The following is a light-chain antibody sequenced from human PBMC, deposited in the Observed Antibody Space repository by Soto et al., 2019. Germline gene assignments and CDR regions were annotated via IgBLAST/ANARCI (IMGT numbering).Light chain of an antibody. CDR1: QVISSY. CDR3: QQLNSYPLT. CDR2: GAS. Sequence: DIQLTQSPSFLSASVGDRVTITCRASQVISSYLAWYQQKPGKAPKLLIYGASTLQGGVPSRFSGSGSVTEFTLTISSLQPEDFATYYCQQLNSYPLTFGGGTKVDIK. J-gene: IGKJ4*01. V-gene: IGKV1-9*01.